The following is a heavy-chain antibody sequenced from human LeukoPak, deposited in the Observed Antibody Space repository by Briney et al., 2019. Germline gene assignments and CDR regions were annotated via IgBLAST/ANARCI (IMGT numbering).Heavy chain of an antibody. V-gene: IGHV4-39*01. D-gene: IGHD3-22*01. CDR3: ARPNRSGYTRDAFDI. CDR1: GGSITNRNLY. CDR2: IYYTGST. J-gene: IGHJ3*02. Sequence: KTSETLSLTCTVSGGSITNRNLYWGWIRQPPGKGLEWIASIYYTGSTYYNPSLKSRVTISVDTSKNQFSLKLSSVTAADTAVYYCARPNRSGYTRDAFDIWGQGTMVTVSS.